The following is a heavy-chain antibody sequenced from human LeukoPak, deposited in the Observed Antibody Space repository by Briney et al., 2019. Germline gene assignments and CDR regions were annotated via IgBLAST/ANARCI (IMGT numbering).Heavy chain of an antibody. V-gene: IGHV3-49*03. Sequence: GGSLRLSCTASGFTFGDYAMSWLRQAPGKGLEWVGFIRSKAYGGTTEYAASVKGRFTISRDDSKSIAYLQMNSLKTEDTAVYYCTREKEMATINFDYWGQGTLVTVSS. J-gene: IGHJ4*02. CDR2: IRSKAYGGTT. CDR1: GFTFGDYA. CDR3: TREKEMATINFDY. D-gene: IGHD5-24*01.